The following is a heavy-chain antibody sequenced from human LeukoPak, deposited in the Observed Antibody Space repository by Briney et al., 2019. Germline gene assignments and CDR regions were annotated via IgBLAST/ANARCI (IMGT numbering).Heavy chain of an antibody. D-gene: IGHD6-19*01. CDR1: GFIFSSYR. J-gene: IGHJ4*02. Sequence: GGSLRLSLVATGFIFSSYRLSWVRQARGKGREWVANIKQDGSEKYYVGSVKGGLTISRDNAKNSLFLHMNSLRAEDTDVYYCAGGPAAGNLLGYWGQGALVTVSS. CDR2: IKQDGSEK. V-gene: IGHV3-7*01. CDR3: AGGPAAGNLLGY.